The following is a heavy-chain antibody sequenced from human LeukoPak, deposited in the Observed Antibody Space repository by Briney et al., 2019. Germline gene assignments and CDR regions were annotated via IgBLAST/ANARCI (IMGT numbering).Heavy chain of an antibody. V-gene: IGHV1-2*06. J-gene: IGHJ4*02. Sequence: ASLKVSCKPSGYTFTGYYIHYVRQAPGQGLEWLGQIDPYSGDAHYAQKLQGRVTMARDTSISTAYMELSRLRSDDTAVFYCARSKKFCRGGSCDFDCWGQGTLLSVCS. CDR2: IDPYSGDA. CDR1: GYTFTGYY. D-gene: IGHD2-15*01. CDR3: ARSKKFCRGGSCDFDC.